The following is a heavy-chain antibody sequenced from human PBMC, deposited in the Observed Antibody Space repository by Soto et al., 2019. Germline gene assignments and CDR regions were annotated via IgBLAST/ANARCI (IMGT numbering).Heavy chain of an antibody. CDR2: IIPIFGTA. V-gene: IGHV1-69*06. Sequence: QVQLVQSGAEVKKPGSSVKVSCKASGGTFSSYAISWVRQAPGQGLEWMGGIIPIFGTANYAQKFQGRVTITVDKSTSTAYMELSSLRSEDTAVYYCARVDCSGGSCYSWDYYYYGMDVWGQGTTVTVSS. CDR1: GGTFSSYA. D-gene: IGHD2-15*01. CDR3: ARVDCSGGSCYSWDYYYYGMDV. J-gene: IGHJ6*02.